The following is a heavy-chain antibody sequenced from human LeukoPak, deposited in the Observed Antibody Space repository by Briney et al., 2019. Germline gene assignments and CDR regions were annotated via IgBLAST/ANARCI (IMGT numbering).Heavy chain of an antibody. CDR2: IYHSGST. J-gene: IGHJ4*02. D-gene: IGHD1-26*01. Sequence: SETLSLTCTVSGYSISSGYYWGWIRQPPGKGLEWIGSIYHSGSTYYNPSLKSRVTISVDTSKNQFSLKLSSVTAADTAVYYCARDLGGSYPIDYWGQGTLVTVSS. V-gene: IGHV4-38-2*02. CDR3: ARDLGGSYPIDY. CDR1: GYSISSGYY.